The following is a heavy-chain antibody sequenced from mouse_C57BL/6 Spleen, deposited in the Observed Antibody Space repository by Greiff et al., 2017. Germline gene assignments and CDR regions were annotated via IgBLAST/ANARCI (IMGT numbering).Heavy chain of an antibody. D-gene: IGHD3-3*01. Sequence: EVQLVESGGGLVKPGGSLKLSCAASGFTFSSYAMPWVRQTPEKRLEWVATISDGGSYTYYPDNVKGRFTISRDNAKNTLYLQLSHLKSEDTAMYYCAREGSGTKAWFAYWGQGTLVTVSA. J-gene: IGHJ3*01. V-gene: IGHV5-4*01. CDR1: GFTFSSYA. CDR3: AREGSGTKAWFAY. CDR2: ISDGGSYT.